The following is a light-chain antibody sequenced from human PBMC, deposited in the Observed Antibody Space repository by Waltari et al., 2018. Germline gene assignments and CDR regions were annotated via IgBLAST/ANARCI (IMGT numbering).Light chain of an antibody. CDR3: SSYTNNFTVV. CDR2: DVS. Sequence: QSALTQPAAVSGSPGQSIPVSRTGTSAELGYSTFFSWYQQCPGKAPQLLIFDVSKRPSGVSNRFSGSKSGNAASLTISGLQAEDEADYHCSSYTNNFTVVFGGGTTVTVL. J-gene: IGLJ2*01. CDR1: SAELGYSTF. V-gene: IGLV2-14*03.